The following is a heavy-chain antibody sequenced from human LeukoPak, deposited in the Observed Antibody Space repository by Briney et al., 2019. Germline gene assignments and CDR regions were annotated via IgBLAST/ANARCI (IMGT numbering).Heavy chain of an antibody. CDR3: ARAVAAAGTGGDY. CDR2: IIPIFGTA. V-gene: IGHV1-69*13. Sequence: GASVKVSCKASGGTFSSYAISWVRQAPGQGLEWMGGIIPIFGTANYAQKFQGRVTITADESTSTAYMELSSLRSEDTAVYYCARAVAAAGTGGDYWGQGTLVTVSS. J-gene: IGHJ4*02. D-gene: IGHD6-13*01. CDR1: GGTFSSYA.